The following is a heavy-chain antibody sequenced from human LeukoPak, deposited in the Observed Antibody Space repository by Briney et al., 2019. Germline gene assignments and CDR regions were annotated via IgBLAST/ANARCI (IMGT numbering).Heavy chain of an antibody. CDR1: GYTFTSYG. V-gene: IGHV1-18*01. Sequence: EASVKVSCKASGYTFTSYGISWVRQAPGQGLEWMGWISASNGNTNYAQKLQGRVTMATDTSTSTAYMELRSLRSDDTAVYYCARDVSDFRSFSKYYYMDVWGKGTTVTVSS. D-gene: IGHD3-3*01. CDR2: ISASNGNT. J-gene: IGHJ6*03. CDR3: ARDVSDFRSFSKYYYMDV.